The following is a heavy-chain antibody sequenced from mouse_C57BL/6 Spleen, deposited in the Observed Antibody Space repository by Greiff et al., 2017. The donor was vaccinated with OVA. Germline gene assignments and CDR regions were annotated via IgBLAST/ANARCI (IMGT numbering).Heavy chain of an antibody. Sequence: QVQLQQPGTELVKPGASVKLSCMASGYTFTSYWMHWVKQRPGQGLEWIGYINPSNGGINYNEKFESKATLTVDKSTSTAYMQLSSQTSEDSAVYCCGGYFDVWGTGTTVTVSS. J-gene: IGHJ1*03. CDR3: GGYFDV. CDR2: INPSNGGI. V-gene: IGHV1-53*01. CDR1: GYTFTSYW.